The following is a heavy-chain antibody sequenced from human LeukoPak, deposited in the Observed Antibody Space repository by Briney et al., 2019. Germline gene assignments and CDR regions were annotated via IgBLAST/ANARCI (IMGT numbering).Heavy chain of an antibody. Sequence: ASVKVSCKVSGYTLTQLTMHWVRQAPGKGLEWMGWINTNTGNPTYAQGFTGRFVFSLDTSVSTAYLQISSLKAEDTAVYYCARGGYYGSGSYAFDIWGQGTMVTVSS. CDR3: ARGGYYGSGSYAFDI. V-gene: IGHV7-4-1*02. J-gene: IGHJ3*02. CDR2: INTNTGNP. D-gene: IGHD3-10*01. CDR1: GYTLTQLT.